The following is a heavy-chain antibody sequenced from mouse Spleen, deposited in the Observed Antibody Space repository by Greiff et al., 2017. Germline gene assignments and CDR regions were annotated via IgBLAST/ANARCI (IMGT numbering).Heavy chain of an antibody. V-gene: IGHV14-4*02. Sequence: EVQLQQSGAELVRSGASVKFSCTASGFTITGYYMHWVKQRPEQGLEWIGWIDPENGDTDYAPKFQGKATMTADTSSNTAYLQLSSLTSEDTAGYYCKAKCGSSYEFDYWGQGTTLTVSS. D-gene: IGHD1-1*01. CDR2: IDPENGDT. CDR1: GFTITGYY. CDR3: KAKCGSSYEFDY. J-gene: IGHJ2*01.